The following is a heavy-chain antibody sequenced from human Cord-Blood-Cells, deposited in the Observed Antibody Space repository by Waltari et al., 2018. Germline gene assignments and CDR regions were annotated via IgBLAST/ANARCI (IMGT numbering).Heavy chain of an antibody. CDR1: GGSISSSSYY. V-gene: IGHV4-39*01. CDR2: IYYSGST. CDR3: ATLSSGWYYFDY. D-gene: IGHD6-19*01. J-gene: IGHJ4*02. Sequence: QLQLQESGPGLVKPSETLSLTCTVSGGSISSSSYYWGWIRQPPGKGLELIGSIYYSGSTYYNPSLKGRVTISVDTSKTQFSLKLSSVTAADTAVYYCATLSSGWYYFDYWGQGTLVTVSS.